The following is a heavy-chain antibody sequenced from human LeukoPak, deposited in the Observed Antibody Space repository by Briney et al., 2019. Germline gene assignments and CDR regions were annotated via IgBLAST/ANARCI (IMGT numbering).Heavy chain of an antibody. J-gene: IGHJ2*01. CDR3: ARAILTPSGYVWHFDL. Sequence: PSETLSLTCTVSGGSISGNFWSWIRQPPGKGLEWIGYNTYYNPSLKSRVTISLDTSKNQFSLKLSSVTAADTAVYFCARAILTPSGYVWHFDLWGRGTLVTVSS. CDR1: GGSISGNF. V-gene: IGHV4-59*06. D-gene: IGHD3-3*01. CDR2: NT.